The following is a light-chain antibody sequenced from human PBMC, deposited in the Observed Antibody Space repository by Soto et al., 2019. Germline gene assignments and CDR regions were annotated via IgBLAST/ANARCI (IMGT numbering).Light chain of an antibody. V-gene: IGLV1-40*01. J-gene: IGLJ2*01. CDR2: NNI. Sequence: QSVLTQPTSVSGAPGQRVTISCTGSSSNIGAGYDVHWYQQLPGTAPKLLIYNNINRPTGVPDRFSGSKSGTSASLAITGLQAEDEADYYCQSYDTMLSGPGVFGGRTKLAVL. CDR3: QSYDTMLSGPGV. CDR1: SSNIGAGYD.